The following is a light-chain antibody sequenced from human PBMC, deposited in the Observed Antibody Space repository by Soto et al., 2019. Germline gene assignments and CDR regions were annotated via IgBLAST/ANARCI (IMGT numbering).Light chain of an antibody. V-gene: IGKV1-9*01. Sequence: IQLTQFPTLLSASVGERVPIPCRASQGISSYLAWYQQKPGKAPKLLIYAASTLQSGVPSRFSGSGSGTDFTLTISSLQPEDFATYYCQQLNSYPLTFGPGTKVDIK. J-gene: IGKJ3*01. CDR3: QQLNSYPLT. CDR2: AAS. CDR1: QGISSY.